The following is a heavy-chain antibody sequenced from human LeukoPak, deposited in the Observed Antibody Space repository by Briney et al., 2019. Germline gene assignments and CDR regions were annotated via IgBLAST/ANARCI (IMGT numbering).Heavy chain of an antibody. Sequence: ASVKVSYKASGYTFTGYYMHWVRQAPGQGLEWMGWINPNSGGTNYAQKFQGRVTMTRDTSISTAYMELSRLRSDDTAVYYCATGDFLSGSYYAFDPWGQGTLVTVSS. CDR1: GYTFTGYY. CDR3: ATGDFLSGSYYAFDP. CDR2: INPNSGGT. J-gene: IGHJ5*02. V-gene: IGHV1-2*02. D-gene: IGHD1-26*01.